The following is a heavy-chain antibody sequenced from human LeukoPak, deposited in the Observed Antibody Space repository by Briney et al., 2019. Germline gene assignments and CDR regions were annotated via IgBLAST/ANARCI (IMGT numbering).Heavy chain of an antibody. D-gene: IGHD3-22*01. Sequence: GGSLRLSCAASGFTFSSYSMNWVRQAPGKGLEWVSAISSSSSYIYFADSVKGRFTISRDNAKNSLYLQMNSLRAEDTAVYYCARDSLDYYDSRGYAYYYYMDVWGKGTTATVSS. V-gene: IGHV3-21*01. CDR2: ISSSSSYI. J-gene: IGHJ6*03. CDR1: GFTFSSYS. CDR3: ARDSLDYYDSRGYAYYYYMDV.